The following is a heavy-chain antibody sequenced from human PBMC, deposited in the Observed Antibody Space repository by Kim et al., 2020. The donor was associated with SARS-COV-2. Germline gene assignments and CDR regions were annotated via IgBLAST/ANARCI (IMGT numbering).Heavy chain of an antibody. V-gene: IGHV5-10-1*01. CDR3: ARRDPGVGVDTLDY. Sequence: GESLKISCKGSGDSFPPYWITWVRQLPGKGLEWMGMIDLSDSYTKYSPSFEGHITISGDKSIGTAFLQGSSLKASDTAIYYCARRDPGVGVDTLDYWGQGTLITVSS. CDR1: GDSFPPYW. J-gene: IGHJ4*02. D-gene: IGHD3-3*01. CDR2: IDLSDSYT.